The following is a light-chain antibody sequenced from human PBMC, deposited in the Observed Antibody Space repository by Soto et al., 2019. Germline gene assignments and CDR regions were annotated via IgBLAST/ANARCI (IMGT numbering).Light chain of an antibody. Sequence: EIVLTQSPGTLSLSPGERATLSCRASQSISSNHLTWYQQKPGQAPRLLISGASSRTTGIPDRFSVSGSGTNFTLSISRLEPKDFAVYYCQQFGSSPNTFGQGTKLEIK. CDR1: QSISSNH. CDR3: QQFGSSPNT. J-gene: IGKJ2*01. V-gene: IGKV3-20*01. CDR2: GAS.